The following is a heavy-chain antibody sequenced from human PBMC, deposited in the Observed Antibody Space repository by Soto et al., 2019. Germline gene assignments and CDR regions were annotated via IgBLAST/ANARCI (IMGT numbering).Heavy chain of an antibody. V-gene: IGHV4-4*07. CDR3: ARDRDNWNDDYYYYGMDV. Sequence: SETRSRTWTVSGGSISSYYWSWIRQPAGKGLEWIGRIYTSGSTNYNPSLKSRVTMSVDTSKNQFSLKLSSVTAADTAVYYCARDRDNWNDDYYYYGMDVWGQGTTVTVSS. J-gene: IGHJ6*02. CDR2: IYTSGST. CDR1: GGSISSYY. D-gene: IGHD1-20*01.